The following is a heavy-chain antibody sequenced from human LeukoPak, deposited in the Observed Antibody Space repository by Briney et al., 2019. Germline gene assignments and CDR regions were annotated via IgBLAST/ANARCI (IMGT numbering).Heavy chain of an antibody. CDR2: IKSKTDGGTT. Sequence: PGGSLRLSCAASGFTFSNAWMSWVRQAPGMGLEWVGRIKSKTDGGTTDYAAPVKGRFTISRDDSKNTLYLQMNSLKTEDTAVYYCTTGGIAAAALTDFDYWGQGTLVTVSS. CDR1: GFTFSNAW. V-gene: IGHV3-15*01. CDR3: TTGGIAAAALTDFDY. J-gene: IGHJ4*02. D-gene: IGHD6-13*01.